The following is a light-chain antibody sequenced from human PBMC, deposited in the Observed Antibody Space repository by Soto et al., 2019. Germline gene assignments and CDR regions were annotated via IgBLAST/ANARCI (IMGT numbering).Light chain of an antibody. CDR1: QSVRSN. CDR2: GAS. V-gene: IGKV3-15*01. CDR3: QQYNTWPT. J-gene: IGKJ5*01. Sequence: EIVMTQSPATLSVSPGERATLSCRASQSVRSNLAWYQQTPGQAPRLLIYGASTTATGIPARSGGSWSRKVFTITISSLQSEYVAFYYYQQYNTWPTFGQGTRLEIK.